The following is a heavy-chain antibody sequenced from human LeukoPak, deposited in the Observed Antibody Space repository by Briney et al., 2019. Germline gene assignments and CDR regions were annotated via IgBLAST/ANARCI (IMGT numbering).Heavy chain of an antibody. CDR2: IYSSGST. V-gene: IGHV4-59*08. CDR3: ARHHGSWTDWYFDL. Sequence: SETLSLTCTVSGGSIGSYFWSWIRQPPGKGLEWIGYIYSSGSTDYNRSLKSRVTISVNAFTNQFSLSLYSVTAADTARYYCARHHGSWTDWYFDLWGRGALVVVSP. D-gene: IGHD3/OR15-3a*01. J-gene: IGHJ2*01. CDR1: GGSIGSYF.